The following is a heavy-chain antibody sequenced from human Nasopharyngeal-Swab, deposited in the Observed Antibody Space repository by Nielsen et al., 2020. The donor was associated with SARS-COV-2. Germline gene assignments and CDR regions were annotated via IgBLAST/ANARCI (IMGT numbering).Heavy chain of an antibody. V-gene: IGHV3-30-3*01. CDR1: GFTFSSYA. D-gene: IGHD5-18*01. Sequence: GESLNISCAASGFTFSSYAMHWVRQAPGKGLEWVAVISYDGSNKYYADSVKGRFTISRDNSKNTLYLQMNSLRAEDTAVYYCARELWIQDYYYYYGMDVWGQGTTVTVSS. CDR3: ARELWIQDYYYYYGMDV. J-gene: IGHJ6*02. CDR2: ISYDGSNK.